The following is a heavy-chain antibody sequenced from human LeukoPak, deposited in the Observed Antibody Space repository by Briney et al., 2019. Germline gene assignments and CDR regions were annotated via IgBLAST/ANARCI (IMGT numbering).Heavy chain of an antibody. J-gene: IGHJ4*02. V-gene: IGHV1-8*01. Sequence: GASVKVSCKASGYTFTSYDINWVRQATGQGLGWMGWMNPNSGNRGYAQKFQGRVTMTRDTTISTAYMELSGLRYEDTAVYYCARVYGDIDSWGQGTLVTVSS. D-gene: IGHD2/OR15-2a*01. CDR3: ARVYGDIDS. CDR2: MNPNSGNR. CDR1: GYTFTSYD.